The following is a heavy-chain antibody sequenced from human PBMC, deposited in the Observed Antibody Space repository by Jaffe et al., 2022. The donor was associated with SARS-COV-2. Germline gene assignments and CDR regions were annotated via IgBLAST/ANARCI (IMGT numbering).Heavy chain of an antibody. CDR3: ARDRGYYYDSSGYYQPPPYYYGMDV. D-gene: IGHD3-22*01. Sequence: EVQLVESGGGLIQPGGSLRLSCAASGFTVSSNYMSWVRQAPGKGLEWVSVIYSGGSTYYADSVKGRFTISRDNSKNTLYLQMNSLRAEDTAVYYCARDRGYYYDSSGYYQPPPYYYGMDVWGQGTTVTVSS. V-gene: IGHV3-53*01. CDR1: GFTVSSNY. J-gene: IGHJ6*02. CDR2: IYSGGST.